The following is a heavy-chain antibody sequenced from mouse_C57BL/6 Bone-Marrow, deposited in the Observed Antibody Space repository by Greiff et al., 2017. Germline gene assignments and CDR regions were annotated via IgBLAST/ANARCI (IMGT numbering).Heavy chain of an antibody. D-gene: IGHD2-1*01. CDR3: ARGLYYGKASYAMDY. V-gene: IGHV1-59*01. J-gene: IGHJ4*01. CDR1: GYTFTSYW. Sequence: VQLQQPGAELVRPGTSVKLSCKASGYTFTSYWMHWVKQRPGQGLEWIGVIDPSDSYTNYNQKFKGKATLTVDTSSSTAYMQLSSLTSEDSAVYYCARGLYYGKASYAMDYWGQGTSVTVSS. CDR2: IDPSDSYT.